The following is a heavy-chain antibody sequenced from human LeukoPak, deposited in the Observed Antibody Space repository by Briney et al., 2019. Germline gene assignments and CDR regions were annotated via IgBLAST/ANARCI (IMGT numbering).Heavy chain of an antibody. J-gene: IGHJ3*02. CDR3: ARDNTMVRGVGAFDI. Sequence: GGSLRLSCAASGFTFSSYSMNWVRQAPGKGLEWVSSISSSSSYIYYADSVKGRFTISRDNAKNSLYLQMNSLSAEDTAVYYCARDNTMVRGVGAFDIWGQGTMVTVSS. D-gene: IGHD3-10*01. V-gene: IGHV3-21*06. CDR1: GFTFSSYS. CDR2: ISSSSSYI.